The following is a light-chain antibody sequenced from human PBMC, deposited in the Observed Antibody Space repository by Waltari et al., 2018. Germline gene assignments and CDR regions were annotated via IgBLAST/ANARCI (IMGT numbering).Light chain of an antibody. Sequence: QSVLTQPPSASGTPGQTVTISCSGSNSNIGSKPVSWYQQLPGSAPKLLIYSNDRRPSGVPDRFSGSKSGTSASLAITGLQSEDEADYHCAAWDVRLSAVVFGGGTKLTVL. CDR2: SND. CDR1: NSNIGSKP. J-gene: IGLJ2*01. CDR3: AAWDVRLSAVV. V-gene: IGLV1-44*01.